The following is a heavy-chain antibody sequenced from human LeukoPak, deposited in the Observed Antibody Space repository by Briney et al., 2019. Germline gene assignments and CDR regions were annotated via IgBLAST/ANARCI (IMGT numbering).Heavy chain of an antibody. J-gene: IGHJ4*02. CDR2: ISYDGSNK. D-gene: IGHD3-22*01. V-gene: IGHV3-30*18. CDR3: AKDQAPYYYDSSGYWDY. CDR1: GFTFSSYG. Sequence: PGGSLRLSCAASGFTFSSYGMHWVRQAPGKGLEWVAVISYDGSNKYYADSVKGRFTISRDNSKNTLYLQMNSLRAEDTAVYYCAKDQAPYYYDSSGYWDYWGQGTLVTVSS.